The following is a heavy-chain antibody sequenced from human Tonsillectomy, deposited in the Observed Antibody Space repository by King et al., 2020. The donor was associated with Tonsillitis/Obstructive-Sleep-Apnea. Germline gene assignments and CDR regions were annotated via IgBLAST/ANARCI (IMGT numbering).Heavy chain of an antibody. D-gene: IGHD3-22*01. V-gene: IGHV4-39*01. CDR3: ERFTPHYYDDSGYPYYFDY. Sequence: LQLQESGPGLVKPSETLSLTCSVSGVSISSTSYYWGWIRQPPGKGLEWIANIFSSGSTYYNPSLKSRVTISVDTSKNQVSLQLSSVTAADTAVYYCERFTPHYYDDSGYPYYFDYWGQGTLVTVSS. J-gene: IGHJ4*02. CDR2: IFSSGST. CDR1: GVSISSTSYY.